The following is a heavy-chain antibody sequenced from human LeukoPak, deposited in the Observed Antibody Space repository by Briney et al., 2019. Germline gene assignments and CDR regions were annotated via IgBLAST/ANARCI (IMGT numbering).Heavy chain of an antibody. CDR3: ARGSGRGYYYYYGMDV. D-gene: IGHD3-10*01. Sequence: GASVKVSCKASGYAFTGYYMHWVRQAPGQGLEWMGWINPNSGGTNYAQKFQGRVTMTRDTSISTAYMELSRLRSDDTAAYYCARGSGRGYYYYYGMDVWGQGTTVTVSS. V-gene: IGHV1-2*02. CDR1: GYAFTGYY. J-gene: IGHJ6*02. CDR2: INPNSGGT.